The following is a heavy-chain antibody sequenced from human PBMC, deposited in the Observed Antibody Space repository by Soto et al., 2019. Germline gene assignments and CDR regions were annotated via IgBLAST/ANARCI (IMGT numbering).Heavy chain of an antibody. V-gene: IGHV1-24*01. Sequence: GASVKVSCKVSGYTLTESSMHWVRQAPGKGLEWMGGFDPEDGETIYAQKFQGRVTMTEDTSTDTAYMELSSLRSEDTAVYYCATATMVRGATFVNYYYYYGMDVWGQGTTVTVSS. J-gene: IGHJ6*02. CDR3: ATATMVRGATFVNYYYYYGMDV. D-gene: IGHD3-10*01. CDR2: FDPEDGET. CDR1: GYTLTESS.